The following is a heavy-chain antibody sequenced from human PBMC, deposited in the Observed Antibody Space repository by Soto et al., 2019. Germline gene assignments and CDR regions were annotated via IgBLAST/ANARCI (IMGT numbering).Heavy chain of an antibody. V-gene: IGHV4-39*01. Sequence: LSLTSTVSGDSIISSDFYWGWVRQPPGKGLEWIGSIFYLGSSYYNPSLKSRVTMSVDTSKNQFSLRLRSVTAADTALYFCARHSLALRKNNWFDPWGQGIMVTVSS. D-gene: IGHD3-3*02. CDR2: IFYLGSS. CDR1: GDSIISSDFY. J-gene: IGHJ5*02. CDR3: ARHSLALRKNNWFDP.